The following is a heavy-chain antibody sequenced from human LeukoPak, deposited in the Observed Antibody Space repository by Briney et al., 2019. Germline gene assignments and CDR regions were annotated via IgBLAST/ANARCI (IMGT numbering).Heavy chain of an antibody. Sequence: KPSETLSLTCTVSGGSIISYYWSWIRQSAGKGLEWIGRIYTSGSTNYNPSLKSRVTMSVDTSKNQFSLKLSSVTAADTAVYYCARNGGSGTYYDGSFDYWGQGTLVTVSS. CDR2: IYTSGST. V-gene: IGHV4-4*07. CDR1: GGSIISYY. CDR3: ARNGGSGTYYDGSFDY. D-gene: IGHD1-26*01. J-gene: IGHJ4*02.